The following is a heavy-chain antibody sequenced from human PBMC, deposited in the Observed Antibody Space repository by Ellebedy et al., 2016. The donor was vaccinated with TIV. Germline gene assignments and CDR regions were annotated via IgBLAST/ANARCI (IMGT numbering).Heavy chain of an antibody. CDR3: ARDRDGYIGQIDY. CDR1: GFPVSSNY. J-gene: IGHJ4*02. CDR2: MFSGGST. V-gene: IGHV3-66*01. Sequence: GESLKISCAASGFPVSSNYMSWVRQAPGRGLEWVSVMFSGGSTYHSDSVKGRFTISRDSSKNTLYLQMNSLRAEDTAVYYCARDRDGYIGQIDYWGQGTLVTVSS. D-gene: IGHD5-24*01.